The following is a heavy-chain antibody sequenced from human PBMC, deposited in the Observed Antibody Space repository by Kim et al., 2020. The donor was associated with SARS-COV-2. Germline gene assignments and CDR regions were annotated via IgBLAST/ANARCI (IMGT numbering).Heavy chain of an antibody. Sequence: SLKSRVTISVDTSKNQFSLKLSSVTAADTAVYYCAHPFFYDSSGWWVFDYWGQGTLVTVSS. J-gene: IGHJ4*02. CDR3: AHPFFYDSSGWWVFDY. V-gene: IGHV4-39*07. D-gene: IGHD3-22*01.